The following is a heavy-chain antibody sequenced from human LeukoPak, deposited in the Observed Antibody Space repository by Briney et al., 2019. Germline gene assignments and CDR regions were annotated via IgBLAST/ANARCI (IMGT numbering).Heavy chain of an antibody. J-gene: IGHJ4*02. D-gene: IGHD6-6*01. CDR3: AKRVPYSSSSVYFDA. V-gene: IGHV3-23*01. CDR2: ISDTGSDT. Sequence: PGGSLRLSCAASGFTFSTYGMNWVRQAPGKGLEWVSSISDTGSDTYYADSVKGRFTISRDNSKNTLFLHTNSLRVEDTAIYYCAKRVPYSSSSVYFDAWGQGALVTVSS. CDR1: GFTFSTYG.